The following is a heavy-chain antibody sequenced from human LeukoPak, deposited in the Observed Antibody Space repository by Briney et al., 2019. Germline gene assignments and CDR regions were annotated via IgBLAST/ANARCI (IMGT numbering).Heavy chain of an antibody. J-gene: IGHJ4*02. CDR1: GYSFTSYW. D-gene: IGHD2-2*01. Sequence: GESLKISCKGSGYSFTSYWIGWVRPMPGKGLEWMGIIYPGDSDTRDSPSLQGQVTISADKSISTAYLQWSSLKASDTAMYYCARQASPNQYCSSTSCPYYFDYWGQGTLVTVSS. CDR2: IYPGDSDT. V-gene: IGHV5-51*01. CDR3: ARQASPNQYCSSTSCPYYFDY.